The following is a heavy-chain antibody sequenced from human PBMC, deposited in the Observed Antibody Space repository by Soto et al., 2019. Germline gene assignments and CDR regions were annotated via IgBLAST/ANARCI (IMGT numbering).Heavy chain of an antibody. D-gene: IGHD3-22*01. Sequence: VGSLRLSCAASGFTVSSNYMSWVRQAPGKGLEWVSVIYSGGSTYYADSVKGRFTISRDNSKNTLYLQMNSLRAEDTAVYYCARGYYYDSSGPPSFDYWGQGTLVTVSS. CDR3: ARGYYYDSSGPPSFDY. J-gene: IGHJ4*02. CDR2: IYSGGST. CDR1: GFTVSSNY. V-gene: IGHV3-53*01.